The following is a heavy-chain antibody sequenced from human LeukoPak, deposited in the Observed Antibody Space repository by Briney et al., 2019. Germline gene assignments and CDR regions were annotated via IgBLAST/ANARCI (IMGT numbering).Heavy chain of an antibody. D-gene: IGHD5-24*01. CDR1: GYTFTGYY. Sequence: ASVKVSCKASGYTFTGYYMHWVRLAPGQGLEWMGWIDPTSGGTNYAQNFQGRVTMTRDTSISTVYMDLSSLRSDDTAVYYCTRDLRGRWLHPYYFDYWGQGTLVTVSS. J-gene: IGHJ4*02. CDR2: IDPTSGGT. V-gene: IGHV1-2*02. CDR3: TRDLRGRWLHPYYFDY.